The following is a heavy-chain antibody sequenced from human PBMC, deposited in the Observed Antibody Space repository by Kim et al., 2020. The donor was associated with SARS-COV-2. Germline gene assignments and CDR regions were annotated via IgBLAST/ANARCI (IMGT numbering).Heavy chain of an antibody. CDR3: ARQASSSWFSYYYGMDV. V-gene: IGHV1-8*01. J-gene: IGHJ6*02. CDR1: GYTFTSYD. Sequence: ASVKVSCKASGYTFTSYDINWVRQATGQGLEWMGWMNPNSGNTGYAQKFQGRVTMTRNTSISTAYMELSSLRSEDTAVYYCARQASSSWFSYYYGMDVWGQGTTVTVSS. CDR2: MNPNSGNT. D-gene: IGHD6-13*01.